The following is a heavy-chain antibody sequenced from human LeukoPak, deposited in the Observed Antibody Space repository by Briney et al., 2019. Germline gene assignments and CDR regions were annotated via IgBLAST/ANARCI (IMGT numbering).Heavy chain of an antibody. CDR2: IYYSGST. CDR3: ARGVRGDNY. V-gene: IGHV4-59*01. J-gene: IGHJ4*02. D-gene: IGHD3-16*01. Sequence: SETLSLTCTVSGGSISTYFWSWIRQPPGKGLEWIGYIYYSGSTNYNPSLKSRVTISVDTSKNQFSLKLSSVTAADTAVYYCARGVRGDNYWGQGTLVTVSS. CDR1: GGSISTYF.